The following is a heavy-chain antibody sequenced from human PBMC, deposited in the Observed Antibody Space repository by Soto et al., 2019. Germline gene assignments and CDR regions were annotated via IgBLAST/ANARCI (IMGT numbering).Heavy chain of an antibody. CDR1: GFTFSSYS. D-gene: IGHD2-2*01. J-gene: IGHJ3*02. Sequence: GGSLRLSCAASGFTFSSYSMNWVRQAPGKGLEWVSYISSSSSTIYYADSVKGRFTISRDNAKNSLYLQMNSLRAEDTAVYYCARGGRCSSTSGPLDDAFDIWGQGTMVTVSS. V-gene: IGHV3-48*01. CDR2: ISSSSSTI. CDR3: ARGGRCSSTSGPLDDAFDI.